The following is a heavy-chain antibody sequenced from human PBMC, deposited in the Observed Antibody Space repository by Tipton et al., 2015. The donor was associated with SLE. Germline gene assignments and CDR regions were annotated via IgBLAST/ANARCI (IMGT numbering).Heavy chain of an antibody. CDR3: ARETTETRDGLDV. V-gene: IGHV1-8*02. CDR1: GYTLTHYA. J-gene: IGHJ6*02. D-gene: IGHD1-1*01. CDR2: MKFKTGNA. Sequence: QLVQSGAEVKKPGASVKVSCKASGYTLTHYAMNWVRQATGQGLEWMGWMKFKTGNAGYAQNFQGRVTMTRDTSINTAYMELRNLRSNDTAVYYCARETTETRDGLDVWGQGTTVTVSS.